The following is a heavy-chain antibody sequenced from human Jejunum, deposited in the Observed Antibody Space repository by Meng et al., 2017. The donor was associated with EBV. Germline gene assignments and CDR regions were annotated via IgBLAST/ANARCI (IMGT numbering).Heavy chain of an antibody. J-gene: IGHJ4*02. D-gene: IGHD5-12*01. V-gene: IGHV1-46*01. CDR3: VGEIVAPYSFDQ. Sequence: HSGAHLKQPGASVKLSCKTSGYTFIDYHVHWVRQAPGQGLEWMGIPNPNTGATSYAQRIRGRVTMTRDTSTRTVYMELSSLRSEDTALYYCVGEIVAPYSFDQWGQGTLVTVAS. CDR2: PNPNTGAT. CDR1: GYTFIDYH.